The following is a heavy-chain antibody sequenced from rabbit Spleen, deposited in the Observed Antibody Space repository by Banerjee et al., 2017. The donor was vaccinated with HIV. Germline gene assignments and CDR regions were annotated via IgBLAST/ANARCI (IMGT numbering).Heavy chain of an antibody. Sequence: QEQLVESGGGLVQPGGSLKLSCKASGFDFSVYGLSWVRQVPGKGLEWIGYIDPVFGITYYANWVNGRFTISRDNAQNTLFLQLNSLTAADTATYFCVREVAAKFNLWGQGTLVTVS. J-gene: IGHJ4*01. V-gene: IGHV1S47*01. CDR3: VREVAAKFNL. D-gene: IGHD4-1*01. CDR1: GFDFSVYG. CDR2: IDPVFGIT.